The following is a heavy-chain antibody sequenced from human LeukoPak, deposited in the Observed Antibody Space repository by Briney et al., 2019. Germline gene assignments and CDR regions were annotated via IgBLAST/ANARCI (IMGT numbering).Heavy chain of an antibody. CDR1: GGSISSYY. CDR3: ARENGDSSGWTALFDY. V-gene: IGHV4-4*07. CDR2: IYTSGST. D-gene: IGHD6-19*01. J-gene: IGHJ4*02. Sequence: SETLSLTCTVSGGSISSYYWGWIRQPAGKGLEWIGRIYTSGSTNYNPSLKSRVTMSVDTSKNQFSLKLSSVTAADTAVYYCARENGDSSGWTALFDYWGQGTLVTVSS.